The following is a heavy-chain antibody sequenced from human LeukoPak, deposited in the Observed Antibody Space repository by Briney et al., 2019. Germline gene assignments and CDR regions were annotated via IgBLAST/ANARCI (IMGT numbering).Heavy chain of an antibody. J-gene: IGHJ4*02. CDR3: ARDLKRGYSSGRYSWGTGSSNDY. Sequence: ASVKVSCKASGYTFTSYGISWVRQAPGQGLEWMGWISAYNGNTNYAQKLQGRVTMTTDTSTSTAYMELRSLRSDDTAVYYCARDLKRGYSSGRYSWGTGSSNDYWGQGTLVTVSS. V-gene: IGHV1-18*01. D-gene: IGHD6-19*01. CDR1: GYTFTSYG. CDR2: ISAYNGNT.